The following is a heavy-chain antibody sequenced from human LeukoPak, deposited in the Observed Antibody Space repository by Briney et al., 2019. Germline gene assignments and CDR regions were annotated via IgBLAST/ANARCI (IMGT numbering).Heavy chain of an antibody. CDR3: ARDRYSSSWSHLDY. CDR1: GFTFSSYG. V-gene: IGHV3-33*01. J-gene: IGHJ4*02. Sequence: GGSLRLSCAASGFTFSSYGMHWVRQAPGKGLEWVAVIWYDGSNKYYADSVKGRFTISRDNSKNTLYLQMNSLRAEDTAVYYCARDRYSSSWSHLDYWGQGTLVTVSS. D-gene: IGHD6-13*01. CDR2: IWYDGSNK.